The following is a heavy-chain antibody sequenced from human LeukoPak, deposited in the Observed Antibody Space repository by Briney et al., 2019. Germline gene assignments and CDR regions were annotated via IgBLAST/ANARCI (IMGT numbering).Heavy chain of an antibody. CDR3: ARENYCTNGVCWAFDP. V-gene: IGHV4-39*07. CDR2: IYYTGST. Sequence: SETLSLTCIVSGGSISSSDYYWSWIRQPPGRGLEWLGNIYYTGSTTYNPSLKSRVTFSVDTFNNQFSLHLSSVTAADTAVYYCARENYCTNGVCWAFDPWGQGTLVTVSS. J-gene: IGHJ5*02. CDR1: GGSISSSDYY. D-gene: IGHD2-8*01.